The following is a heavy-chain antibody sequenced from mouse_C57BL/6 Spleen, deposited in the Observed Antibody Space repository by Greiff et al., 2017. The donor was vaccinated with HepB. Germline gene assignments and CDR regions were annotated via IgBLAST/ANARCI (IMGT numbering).Heavy chain of an antibody. CDR3: AREGDVGYAD. V-gene: IGHV1-50*01. J-gene: IGHJ3*01. D-gene: IGHD3-3*01. CDR1: GYTFTSYW. CDR2: IDPSDSNT. Sequence: QVQLQQSGAELVKPGASVKLSCKASGYTFTSYWMRWVKQRPGQGLEWIGEIDPSDSNTNYNQKFKGKATLTVDTSSSTAYMQLSSLTSEDSAVYYCAREGDVGYADWGQGTLVTVSA.